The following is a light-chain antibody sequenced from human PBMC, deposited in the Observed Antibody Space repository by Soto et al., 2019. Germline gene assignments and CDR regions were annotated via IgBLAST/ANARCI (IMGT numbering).Light chain of an antibody. CDR2: EVS. V-gene: IGLV2-8*01. CDR1: SSDVGGYNY. Sequence: QSVLTQPASVSGSPGQSITISCIGTSSDVGGYNYVSWYQQHPGKTPKLMIYEVSKRPSGVPDRFSGSKSGNTASLTVSGLQAEDEADYYCNSYAGSNNWVFGGGTKLTV. J-gene: IGLJ3*02. CDR3: NSYAGSNNWV.